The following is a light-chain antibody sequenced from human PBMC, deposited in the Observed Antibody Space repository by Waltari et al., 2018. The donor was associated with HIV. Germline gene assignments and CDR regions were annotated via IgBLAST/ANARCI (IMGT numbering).Light chain of an antibody. V-gene: IGLV1-47*01. CDR1: SSNIGSHS. Sequence: QSVLTQPPSASGTPGQRVTISCSGSSSNIGSHSVYWYQQLPGTAPKLLIYRNNQRPSGVPDRFSGSKSGTSASLAISGVRSEDEADYYCAAWDDSLLYVFGTGTKVTVL. CDR2: RNN. CDR3: AAWDDSLLYV. J-gene: IGLJ1*01.